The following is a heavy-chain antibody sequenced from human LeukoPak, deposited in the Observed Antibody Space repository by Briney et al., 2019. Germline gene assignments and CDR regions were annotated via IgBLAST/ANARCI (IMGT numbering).Heavy chain of an antibody. CDR2: IYSGGST. J-gene: IGHJ6*02. V-gene: IGHV3-66*04. CDR1: GFTVSSNY. CDR3: AKPNSKAYYYYGMDV. D-gene: IGHD6-13*01. Sequence: GGSPRLSCAASGFTVSSNYMSWVRQAPGKGLEWVSVIYSGGSTYYADSVKGRFTISRDNSKNTLYLQMNSLRAEDTAVYYCAKPNSKAYYYYGMDVWGQGTTVTVSS.